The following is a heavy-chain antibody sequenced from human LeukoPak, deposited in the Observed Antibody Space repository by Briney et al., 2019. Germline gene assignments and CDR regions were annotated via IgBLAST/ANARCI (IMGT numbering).Heavy chain of an antibody. V-gene: IGHV4-59*01. Sequence: SETLSLTCTVSGGSISSYYWSWLRQPPGKGLEWIGYIYYSGSTNYNPSLTSRVTISVDTSKNQFSLKLSSVTAADTAVYYCARDRDDRNAFDIWGQGTMVTVSS. D-gene: IGHD3-22*01. CDR3: ARDRDDRNAFDI. CDR2: IYYSGST. J-gene: IGHJ3*02. CDR1: GGSISSYY.